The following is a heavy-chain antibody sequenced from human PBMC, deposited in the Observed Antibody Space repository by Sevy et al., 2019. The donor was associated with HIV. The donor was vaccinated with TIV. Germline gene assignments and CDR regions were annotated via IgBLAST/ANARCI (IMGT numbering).Heavy chain of an antibody. CDR3: ARSGEGFGSGSYAPFDF. Sequence: SETLSLTCTVSGDSSNRYYWSWIRQTPRKGLEWIGYVYHSGSTKYNSSLKSRVTISRDTSTNQFYLRLSSVSAADTAVYYCARSGEGFGSGSYAPFDFWGRGALVTVSS. J-gene: IGHJ4*02. CDR1: GDSSNRYY. CDR2: VYHSGST. V-gene: IGHV4-59*01. D-gene: IGHD3-10*01.